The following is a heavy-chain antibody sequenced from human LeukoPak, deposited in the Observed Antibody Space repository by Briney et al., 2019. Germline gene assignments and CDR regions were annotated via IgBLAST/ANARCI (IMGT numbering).Heavy chain of an antibody. V-gene: IGHV4-59*01. CDR1: GGSISSYD. Sequence: SETLSLTCTVSGGSISSYDWSWIRQPPGKGLEWIGYIYYSGSTNYNPSLKSRVTISVDTSTNQFSLKLSSVTAADTAVYYCARGFRLGGLYYYYGMDVWGQGTTVTVSS. CDR3: ARGFRLGGLYYYYGMDV. J-gene: IGHJ6*02. D-gene: IGHD3-3*01. CDR2: IYYSGST.